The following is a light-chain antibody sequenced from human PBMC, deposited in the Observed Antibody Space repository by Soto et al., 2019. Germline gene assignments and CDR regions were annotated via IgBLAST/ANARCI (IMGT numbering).Light chain of an antibody. CDR3: ISYTSSSTLHL. CDR1: SSDVGGYNY. J-gene: IGLJ1*01. Sequence: SALTQPASVSGSPGQSITISCTGTSSDVGGYNYVSWYQQHPGKAPKVMLFDVTNRPSGVSSRFSGSKSGNTASLTISGLXAEDEAEYYCISYTSSSTLHLFGTGTKVTVL. V-gene: IGLV2-14*03. CDR2: DVT.